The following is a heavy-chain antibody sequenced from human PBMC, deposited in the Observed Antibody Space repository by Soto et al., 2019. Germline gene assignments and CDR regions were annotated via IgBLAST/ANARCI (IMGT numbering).Heavy chain of an antibody. CDR2: ISYDGSNK. J-gene: IGHJ4*02. V-gene: IGHV3-30-3*01. D-gene: IGHD4-17*01. CDR1: GFTFSSYA. Sequence: GWSLRLSCAASGFTFSSYAMHWVRQAPGKGLEWVAVISYDGSNKYYADSVKGRFTISRDNSKNTLYLQMNSLRAEDTAVYYCARDDDYHNIFDYWGQGTLVTVSS. CDR3: ARDDDYHNIFDY.